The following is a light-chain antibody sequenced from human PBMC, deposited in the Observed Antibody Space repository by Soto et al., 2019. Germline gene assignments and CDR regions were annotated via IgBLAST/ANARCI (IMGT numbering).Light chain of an antibody. CDR3: QQCYNLPFT. Sequence: DIVMTQSPDSLAVSVGERATINCKSSQIILSTSMNKNCLNWYQQKPGQPPKLLLYWASTRESGVPDRFSGSGSGTDFTLTISSLQAEDVAVYYCQQCYNLPFTFGGGTRVEIK. V-gene: IGKV4-1*01. J-gene: IGKJ4*01. CDR2: WAS. CDR1: QIILSTSMNKNC.